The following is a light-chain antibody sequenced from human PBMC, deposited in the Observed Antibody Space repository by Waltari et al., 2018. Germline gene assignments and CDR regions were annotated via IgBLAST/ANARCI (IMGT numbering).Light chain of an antibody. J-gene: IGKJ4*01. Sequence: DIQMTQSPSSLSASIGDRVTITCRASRPIIGYVNWYQQKPGKAPNLLLSATSTLHSGVSSRFSGSGSGTDFTLTISGLHADDFATYFCHQTYSFPHSFGGGTKVEI. V-gene: IGKV1-39*01. CDR1: RPIIGY. CDR2: ATS. CDR3: HQTYSFPHS.